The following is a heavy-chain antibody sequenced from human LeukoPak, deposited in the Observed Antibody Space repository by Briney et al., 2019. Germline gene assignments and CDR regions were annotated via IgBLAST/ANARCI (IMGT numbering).Heavy chain of an antibody. V-gene: IGHV4-59*01. Sequence: SETLSLTCTVPGGSIGSYYWSWIRQPPGKGLEWIGYIFYGGSTNYNPSLKSRVTISVDTSKNQFSLTLSSVTAADTAVYYCARSGYTYGPRINFDFWGQGTLVTVSS. D-gene: IGHD5-18*01. J-gene: IGHJ4*02. CDR2: IFYGGST. CDR3: ARSGYTYGPRINFDF. CDR1: GGSIGSYY.